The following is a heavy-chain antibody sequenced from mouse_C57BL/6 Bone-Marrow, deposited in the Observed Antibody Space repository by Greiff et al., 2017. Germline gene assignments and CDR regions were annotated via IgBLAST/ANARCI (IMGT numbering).Heavy chain of an antibody. CDR1: GFNIKDDY. Sequence: VQLQQSGAELVRPGASVKLSCTASGFNIKDDYMHWVKQRPEHGLEWIGCIDPEHGDTESAAKFQGKATLTADPSSNTAYLQLSSLTSEYTSVYYCTTVSSYYYGYDWFAYWGQGTLVTVSA. CDR2: IDPEHGDT. D-gene: IGHD2-2*01. CDR3: TTVSSYYYGYDWFAY. J-gene: IGHJ3*01. V-gene: IGHV14-4*01.